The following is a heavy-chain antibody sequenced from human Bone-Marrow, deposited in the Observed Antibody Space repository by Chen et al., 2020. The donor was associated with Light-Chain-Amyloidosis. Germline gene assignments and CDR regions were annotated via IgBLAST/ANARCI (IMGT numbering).Heavy chain of an antibody. CDR3: VVVRPPAQWLDTGGYYMDV. V-gene: IGHV7-4-1*02. CDR1: GYTFTSYA. CDR2: INTNTGNP. D-gene: IGHD6-19*01. J-gene: IGHJ6*03. Sequence: QVQLVQSGSELKKPGASVKVSCKASGYTFTSYAMNWVRQAPGQGLEWMGWINTNTGNPTYAQGFTGRFVFSLDTSVSTAYLQISSLKAEDTAVYYCVVVRPPAQWLDTGGYYMDVWGKGTTVTVSS.